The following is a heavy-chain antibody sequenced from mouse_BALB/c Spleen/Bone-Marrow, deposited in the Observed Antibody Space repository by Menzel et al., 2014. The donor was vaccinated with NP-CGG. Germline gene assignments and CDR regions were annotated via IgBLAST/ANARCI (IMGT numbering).Heavy chain of an antibody. Sequence: QVQLQQSGAELVRPGSSVKISCKASGYAFSNCWMNWVKQRPGQGLEWIGQIYPGDGDTNYNGKFKGKATLTADKSSSTAYMQLSSLTSEDSAVYFCARSTAAMDYWGQGTTLTVSS. CDR3: ARSTAAMDY. D-gene: IGHD1-2*01. CDR1: GYAFSNCW. CDR2: IYPGDGDT. J-gene: IGHJ2*01. V-gene: IGHV1-80*01.